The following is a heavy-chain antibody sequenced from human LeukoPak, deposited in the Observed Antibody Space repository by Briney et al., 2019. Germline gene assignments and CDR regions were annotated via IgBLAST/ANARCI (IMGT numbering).Heavy chain of an antibody. CDR2: ISSSSSYI. V-gene: IGHV3-21*01. D-gene: IGHD6-13*01. CDR1: GFAFSSYS. Sequence: GGSLRLSCAASGFAFSSYSMNWVRQAPGQGLEWVSSISSSSSYIYYADSVKGRFTISRDNAKNSLYLQMNSLRAEDTAVYYCARDRVAAAGDAFDIWGQGTMVTVSS. J-gene: IGHJ3*02. CDR3: ARDRVAAAGDAFDI.